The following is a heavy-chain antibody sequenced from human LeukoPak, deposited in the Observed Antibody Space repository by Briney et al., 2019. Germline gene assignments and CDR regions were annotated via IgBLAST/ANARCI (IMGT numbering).Heavy chain of an antibody. Sequence: PGGSLRLSCAASGFTFSSYAMSWVRQAPGKGLEWVSAISGSGGSTYYADSVKGRFTISRDNSKNTLYLQMNSLRAEDTAVYYCAKDKTYYYDSSGYPGMYYFDYWGQGTLVTVSS. CDR1: GFTFSSYA. D-gene: IGHD3-22*01. J-gene: IGHJ4*02. CDR3: AKDKTYYYDSSGYPGMYYFDY. CDR2: ISGSGGST. V-gene: IGHV3-23*01.